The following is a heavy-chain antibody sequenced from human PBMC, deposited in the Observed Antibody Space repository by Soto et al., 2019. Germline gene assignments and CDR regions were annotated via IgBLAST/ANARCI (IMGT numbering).Heavy chain of an antibody. J-gene: IGHJ4*02. CDR1: GASITYGAYS. CDR2: INHLATT. D-gene: IGHD2-15*01. Sequence: QLQLHLSGSGLVKPSQTLSLTCTVSGASITYGAYSWSWIRQTPGKGLAWIGYINHLATTFSNPSFESRITLSIDRTKDQFSLNLKSMSAAERAVYFWARGGGFDSFDYWGQGILVCVSS. V-gene: IGHV4-30-2*01. CDR3: ARGGGFDSFDY.